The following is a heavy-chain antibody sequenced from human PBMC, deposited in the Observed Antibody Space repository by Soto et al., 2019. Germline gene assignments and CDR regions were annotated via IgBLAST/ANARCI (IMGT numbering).Heavy chain of an antibody. D-gene: IGHD3-16*01. CDR1: GFIFSTYG. CDR2: ISYDGNHK. V-gene: IGHV3-30*18. J-gene: IGHJ6*03. CDR3: AKGFGDSTYYYYYMDV. Sequence: GGSLRLSCAASGFIFSTYGMHWVRQAPGKGLEWVAVISYDGNHKYYTDSVRGRFTISRDDSQNTLYLQMNSLRAEDTAVYYCAKGFGDSTYYYYYMDVWGKGTTVTVSS.